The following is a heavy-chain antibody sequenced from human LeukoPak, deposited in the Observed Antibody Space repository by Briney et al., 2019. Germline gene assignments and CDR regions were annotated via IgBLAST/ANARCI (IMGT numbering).Heavy chain of an antibody. CDR2: IWYDGSNK. J-gene: IGHJ4*02. CDR3: ARDPRGYCSGSSCYSGYFDY. V-gene: IGHV3-33*01. D-gene: IGHD2-15*01. Sequence: GRSLRLSCAASGFTFSSYGMHWVRQAPGKGLEWVAVIWYDGSNKYYADSVKGRFTISRDNSKNTLYLQMNSLRAEDTAVYYCARDPRGYCSGSSCYSGYFDYWGQGTLVTVSS. CDR1: GFTFSSYG.